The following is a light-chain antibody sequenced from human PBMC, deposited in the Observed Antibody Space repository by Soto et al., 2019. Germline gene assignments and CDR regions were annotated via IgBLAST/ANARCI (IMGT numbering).Light chain of an antibody. CDR3: ETWDSNTRV. Sequence: QSVLTQSSSASASLGSSVKLTCTLSSRHITYIIAWHQQQPGKAPRYLMKLGRSGSYNKGSGVPDRFSGSSSGADRYLTISNLQSEDEADYYCETWDSNTRVFGTGTKVTVL. CDR2: LGRSGSY. J-gene: IGLJ1*01. V-gene: IGLV4-60*03. CDR1: SRHITYI.